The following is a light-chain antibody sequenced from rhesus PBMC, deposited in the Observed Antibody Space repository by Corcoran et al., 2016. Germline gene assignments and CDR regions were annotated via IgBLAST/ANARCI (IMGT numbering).Light chain of an antibody. CDR3: QQDNSWPLT. V-gene: IGKV3-42*01. CDR2: GAS. J-gene: IGKJ4*01. Sequence: EIVVTQSPATLSLSPGERVTLSCRASQSVSTNLAWHQQKPGQAPNLSLYGASNRATGIPDRFSGRGSGTDFTFTISTLEPEDVGVYYCQQDNSWPLTFGGGTKVELK. CDR1: QSVSTN.